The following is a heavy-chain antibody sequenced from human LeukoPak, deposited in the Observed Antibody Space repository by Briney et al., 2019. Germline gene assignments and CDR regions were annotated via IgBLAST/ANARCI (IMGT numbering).Heavy chain of an antibody. CDR2: MNPNSGNT. D-gene: IGHD1-26*01. J-gene: IGHJ4*02. V-gene: IGHV1-8*03. CDR3: ARGRSGSYRRTYFDY. Sequence: ASVKVSCKASGGTFSSYAISWVRQAPGQGLEWMGWMNPNSGNTGYAQKFQGRVTITRNTSISTAYMELSSLRSEDTAVYYCARGRSGSYRRTYFDYWGQGTLVTVSS. CDR1: GGTFSSYA.